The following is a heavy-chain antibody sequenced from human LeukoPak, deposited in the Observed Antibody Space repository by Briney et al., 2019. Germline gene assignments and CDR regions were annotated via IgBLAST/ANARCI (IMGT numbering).Heavy chain of an antibody. D-gene: IGHD2-21*02. CDR2: ISGSGRSI. J-gene: IGHJ4*02. CDR1: GFTLSDYG. Sequence: GGSLRLSCAASGFTLSDYGVNWVRQAPGKGLEWVSSISGSGRSIFYADSVRGRFTISRDNAKNSLYLQVNSLRAEDTAVYYCARDYFYCGGDCFVDYWGQGTLVTVSS. V-gene: IGHV3-21*01. CDR3: ARDYFYCGGDCFVDY.